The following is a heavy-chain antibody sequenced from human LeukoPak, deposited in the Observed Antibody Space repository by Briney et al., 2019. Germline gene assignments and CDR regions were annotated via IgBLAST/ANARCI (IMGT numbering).Heavy chain of an antibody. J-gene: IGHJ4*02. D-gene: IGHD3-3*01. CDR3: ARVDYDFWSGQYFDY. Sequence: SETLSLTCIVSGDSISSYYWSWIRQPPGKGLEWIGYTSHSGSTNSNPSLKSRVTISVDTSKNQFSLTLSSVTAADTAMYYCARVDYDFWSGQYFDYWGQGTLVTVSS. CDR1: GDSISSYY. CDR2: TSHSGST. V-gene: IGHV4-59*01.